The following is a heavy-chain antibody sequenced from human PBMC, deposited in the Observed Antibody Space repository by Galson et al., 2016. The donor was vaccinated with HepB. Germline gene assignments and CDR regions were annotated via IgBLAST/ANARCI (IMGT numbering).Heavy chain of an antibody. V-gene: IGHV3-73*01. J-gene: IGHJ4*02. D-gene: IGHD2-21*02. CDR1: GFTFSGSA. Sequence: SLRLSCAASGFTFSGSAMHWVRQASGKGLEWVGRIRSKANSYATAYAASVKGRFTISRDDSKNTAYLQMNSLKTEDTAVYYCTRPKTTAIGGGSDYWGQGTLVTVSS. CDR2: IRSKANSYAT. CDR3: TRPKTTAIGGGSDY.